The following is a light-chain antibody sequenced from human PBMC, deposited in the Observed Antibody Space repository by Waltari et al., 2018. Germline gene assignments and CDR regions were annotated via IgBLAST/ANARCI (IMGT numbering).Light chain of an antibody. J-gene: IGKJ3*01. CDR2: GAS. CDR1: QSVRSN. Sequence: EIVMTQSPATLSVSPGDRATLSCRASQSVRSNLAWYQQKPGQAPRLLIYGASTRATGIPARFSGSGSGTEFTLTISSLLSEDSAVYYCQQYNDWPPFTFGPGTKVDIK. V-gene: IGKV3-15*01. CDR3: QQYNDWPPFT.